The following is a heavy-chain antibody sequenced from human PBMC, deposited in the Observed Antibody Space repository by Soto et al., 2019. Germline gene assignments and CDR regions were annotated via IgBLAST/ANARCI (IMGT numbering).Heavy chain of an antibody. Sequence: EVQLVESGGGLVKPGGSLRLSCAASGFTFSSYSMNWVRQAPGKGLEWVSSISSSSSYIYYADSVKGRFTISRDNAKNSLYRQMNSLRAEDTAVYYCARFDWGGVGYYYYYMDVWGKGTTVTVSS. CDR2: ISSSSSYI. V-gene: IGHV3-21*01. CDR1: GFTFSSYS. CDR3: ARFDWGGVGYYYYYMDV. D-gene: IGHD3-9*01. J-gene: IGHJ6*03.